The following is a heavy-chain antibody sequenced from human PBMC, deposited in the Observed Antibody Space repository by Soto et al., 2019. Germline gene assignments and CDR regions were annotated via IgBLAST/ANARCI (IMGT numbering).Heavy chain of an antibody. J-gene: IGHJ4*02. CDR2: IWYDGSNK. D-gene: IGHD4-17*01. V-gene: IGHV3-33*01. CDR1: GVTFSSYG. Sequence: QVQLVESGGGVVQPGRSLRLSCAASGVTFSSYGMHWVRQAPGKGLEWVAVIWYDGSNKYYADSVKGRFTISRDNSKNTLYLQMNSLRAEDTAVYYCAREADGDRFDYWGQGTLVTVSS. CDR3: AREADGDRFDY.